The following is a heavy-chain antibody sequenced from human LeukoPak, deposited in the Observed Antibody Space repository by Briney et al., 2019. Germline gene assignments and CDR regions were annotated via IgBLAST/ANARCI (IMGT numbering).Heavy chain of an antibody. D-gene: IGHD2-2*01. Sequence: ASVKVSCKASGYTFTGYYMHWVRQAPGQGLEWMGWINPNSGGTNYAQKFQGRVTMTRDTSISTAYMELSRLRSDDTAVYYCASWECSGTSCSDAFNIWGQGTMVTVSS. V-gene: IGHV1-2*02. CDR3: ASWECSGTSCSDAFNI. CDR1: GYTFTGYY. J-gene: IGHJ3*02. CDR2: INPNSGGT.